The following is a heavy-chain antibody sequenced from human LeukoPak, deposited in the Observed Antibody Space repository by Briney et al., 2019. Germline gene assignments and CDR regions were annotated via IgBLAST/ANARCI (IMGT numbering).Heavy chain of an antibody. V-gene: IGHV3-11*01. CDR3: ARDLVVPAANYYYYYGMDV. CDR1: GFTFSDYY. D-gene: IGHD2-2*01. J-gene: IGHJ6*02. Sequence: GGSLRLSCAASGFTFSDYYMSWIHQAPGKGLEWVSYISSSGSTIYYADSVKGRFTISRDNAKNSLYLQMNSLRAEDTAVYYCARDLVVPAANYYYYYGMDVWGQGTTVTVSS. CDR2: ISSSGSTI.